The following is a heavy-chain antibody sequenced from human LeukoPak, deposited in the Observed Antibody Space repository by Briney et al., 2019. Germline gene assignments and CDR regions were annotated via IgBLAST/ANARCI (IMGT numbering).Heavy chain of an antibody. J-gene: IGHJ6*02. V-gene: IGHV4-61*02. Sequence: SETLSLTCTVSGGSISSGSYYWSWIRQPAGKGLEWIGRIYTSGSTNYNPSLKSRVTISVDTSKNQFSQKLSSVTAADTAVYYCARGGTYYDILTGYYPTGMDVWGQGTTVTVSS. CDR2: IYTSGST. CDR3: ARGGTYYDILTGYYPTGMDV. D-gene: IGHD3-9*01. CDR1: GGSISSGSYY.